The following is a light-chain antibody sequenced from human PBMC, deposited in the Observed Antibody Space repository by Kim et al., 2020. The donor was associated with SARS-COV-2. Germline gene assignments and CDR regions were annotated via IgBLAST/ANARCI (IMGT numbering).Light chain of an antibody. CDR2: QDS. V-gene: IGLV3-1*01. J-gene: IGLJ2*01. CDR1: KLGDKY. Sequence: SYELTQPPSVSVSTGQTASITCSGDKLGDKYACWYQQKPGQSPVLVIYQDSKRPSGIPERFSGSNSGNTATLTFSGTQAMDEADYYCQAWDSSTAVFGGG. CDR3: QAWDSSTAV.